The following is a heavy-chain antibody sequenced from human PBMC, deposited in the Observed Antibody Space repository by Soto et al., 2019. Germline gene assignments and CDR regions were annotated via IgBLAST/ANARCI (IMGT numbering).Heavy chain of an antibody. Sequence: QVQLVESGGGLVKPGGSLRLSCAASGFTFSDYYMSWIRQAPGKGLEWVSYISSSGLAIYYADSVKGRFTISRDNANNSLYLQMNSLRAEDTAVYYRARVGWIQLWHYSHFDYWGQGSLVTVSS. CDR2: ISSSGLAI. D-gene: IGHD5-18*01. CDR1: GFTFSDYY. CDR3: ARVGWIQLWHYSHFDY. V-gene: IGHV3-11*01. J-gene: IGHJ4*02.